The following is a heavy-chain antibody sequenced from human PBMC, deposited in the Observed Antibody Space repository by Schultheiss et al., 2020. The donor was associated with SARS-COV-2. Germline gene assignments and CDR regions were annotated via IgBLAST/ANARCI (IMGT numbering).Heavy chain of an antibody. Sequence: GESLKISCAASGFTFDDYAMHWVRQAPGKGLEWVSVVYSGGDTHYADSVKGRFTISRDTSKNTLYLQLNSLRAEDTAVYYCARASPYFDYWGQGALVTVSS. J-gene: IGHJ4*02. CDR2: VYSGGDT. V-gene: IGHV3-53*01. CDR1: GFTFDDYA. CDR3: ARASPYFDY.